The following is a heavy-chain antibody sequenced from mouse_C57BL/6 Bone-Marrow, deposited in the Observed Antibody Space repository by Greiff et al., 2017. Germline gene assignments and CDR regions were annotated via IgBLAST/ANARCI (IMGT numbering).Heavy chain of an antibody. V-gene: IGHV5-9*01. CDR3: ARHEDYGNFHWYFDV. CDR1: GFTFSSYT. Sequence: EVKLMESGGGLVKPGGSLKLSCAASGFTFSSYTMSWVRQTPEKRLEGVATISGGGGNTYYPDSVKGRFTISRDNAKNTLYLQMSSLRSEDTALYYCARHEDYGNFHWYFDVWGTGTTVTVSS. J-gene: IGHJ1*03. D-gene: IGHD2-1*01. CDR2: ISGGGGNT.